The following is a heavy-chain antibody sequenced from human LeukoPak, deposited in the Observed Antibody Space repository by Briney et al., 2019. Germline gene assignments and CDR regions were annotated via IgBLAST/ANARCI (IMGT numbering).Heavy chain of an antibody. J-gene: IGHJ4*02. D-gene: IGHD3-3*01. CDR3: SRDTSDFWSDY. Sequence: TGGSLRLSCTASGFTFGDYVMSWFRQAPGKGLEWVGFIRNKGYGGTTEYAASVKARFTISRDDSKNIAYLQMNSLKTEDTAVYYCSRDTSDFWSDYWGQGTLVTVSS. CDR1: GFTFGDYV. CDR2: IRNKGYGGTT. V-gene: IGHV3-49*03.